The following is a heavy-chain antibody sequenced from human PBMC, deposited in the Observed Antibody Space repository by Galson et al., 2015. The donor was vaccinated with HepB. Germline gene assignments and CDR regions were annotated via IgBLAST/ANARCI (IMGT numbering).Heavy chain of an antibody. CDR1: GFTFSRYS. D-gene: IGHD2-8*02. CDR2: ISSSSSYI. J-gene: IGHJ6*03. CDR3: ARRGYCTGGVCFPHYYYYYMDV. Sequence: SLRLSCAASGFTFSRYSMNWVRQAPGKGLEWVSSISSSSSYIYYADSVKGRFTISRDNAKNSLYLQMNSLRAEDTAVYYCARRGYCTGGVCFPHYYYYYMDVWGKGTTVTVSS. V-gene: IGHV3-21*01.